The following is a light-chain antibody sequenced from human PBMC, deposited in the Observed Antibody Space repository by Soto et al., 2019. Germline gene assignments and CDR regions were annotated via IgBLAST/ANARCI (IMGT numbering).Light chain of an antibody. V-gene: IGKV3-15*01. J-gene: IGKJ2*01. Sequence: EIVMTHSPATLSLSQGERATLSCRASQSVGKYLVWYQQKSGQAPRLLIYGASTRATGIPARFSGSGSGTEFTLTLSILRAEDFAVYYCQQYYNWPPYTFVRRTKLDIK. CDR3: QQYYNWPPYT. CDR1: QSVGKY. CDR2: GAS.